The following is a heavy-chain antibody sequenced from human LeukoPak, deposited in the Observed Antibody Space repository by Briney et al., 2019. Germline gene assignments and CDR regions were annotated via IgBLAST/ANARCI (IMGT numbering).Heavy chain of an antibody. Sequence: SETLSLTCTVSGGSISSYDWSWIRQPPGKGLEWIGYIYYSGSTNYNPSLKSRVTISVDTSKNQFSLKLSSVTAADTAVYYCARSRSGWDAFDIWGQGTMVTVSS. V-gene: IGHV4-59*08. D-gene: IGHD6-19*01. J-gene: IGHJ3*02. CDR1: GGSISSYD. CDR3: ARSRSGWDAFDI. CDR2: IYYSGST.